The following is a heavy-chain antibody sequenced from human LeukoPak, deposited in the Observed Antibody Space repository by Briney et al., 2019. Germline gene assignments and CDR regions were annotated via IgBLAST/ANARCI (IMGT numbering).Heavy chain of an antibody. Sequence: GGSLRLSCAASGFTFSDYYMSWIRQAPGKGLEWVSYISSGGSKIYYADSVKGRFTISRDNAKNSLCLQMNSLRAEDTAVYYCARRRYVVGSDYWGQGTLVSVSS. CDR2: ISSGGSKI. CDR3: ARRRYVVGSDY. CDR1: GFTFSDYY. V-gene: IGHV3-11*01. D-gene: IGHD3-16*02. J-gene: IGHJ4*02.